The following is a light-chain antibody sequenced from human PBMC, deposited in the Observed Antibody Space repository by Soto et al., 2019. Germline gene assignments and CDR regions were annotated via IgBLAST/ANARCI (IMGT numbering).Light chain of an antibody. CDR3: AAWDDSLRGRV. CDR2: SDN. CDR1: NSNIASNL. V-gene: IGLV1-44*01. J-gene: IGLJ2*01. Sequence: QSVLTQPPSASGTPGQRVTISCSGSNSNIASNLVTWYQQLPGTAPKCLIYSDNQRPSGVPDRISGSRSGTSASLAISGLQAEDEAEYYCAAWDDSLRGRVFGGGTKVTVL.